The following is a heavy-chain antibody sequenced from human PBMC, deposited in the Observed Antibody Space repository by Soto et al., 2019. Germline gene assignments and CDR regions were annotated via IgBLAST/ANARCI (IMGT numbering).Heavy chain of an antibody. CDR1: GGSISSGDYY. CDR3: ATGGYSYGRYFDY. V-gene: IGHV4-30-4*01. Sequence: LSLTCTVSGGSISSGDYYWSWIRQPPGKGLEWIGYIYYSGSTYYNPSLKSRVTISVDTSKNQFSLKLSSVTAADTAVYYCATGGYSYGRYFDYWGQGTLVTVSS. CDR2: IYYSGST. J-gene: IGHJ4*02. D-gene: IGHD5-18*01.